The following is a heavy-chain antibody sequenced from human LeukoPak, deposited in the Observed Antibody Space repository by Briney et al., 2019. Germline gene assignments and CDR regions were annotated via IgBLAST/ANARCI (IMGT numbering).Heavy chain of an antibody. CDR1: GFTFSNYW. D-gene: IGHD2-2*01. CDR2: IKQDGSAK. J-gene: IGHJ4*02. V-gene: IGHV3-7*03. Sequence: GGSLRLSCAASGFTFSNYWMSWVRQAPGKGLEWVAKIKQDGSAKYYVDSVKGRFTISRDNAKNSLYLQMNSLRVEGTAVYYCAKDGVYCSSTSCYSPFDYWGQGTLVTVSS. CDR3: AKDGVYCSSTSCYSPFDY.